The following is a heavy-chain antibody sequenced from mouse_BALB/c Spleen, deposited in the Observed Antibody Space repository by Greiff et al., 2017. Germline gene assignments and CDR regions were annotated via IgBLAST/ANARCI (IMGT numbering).Heavy chain of an antibody. CDR2: INPSTGYT. Sequence: VQLQQSGAELAKPGASVKMSCKASGYTFTSYWMHWVKQRPGQGLEWIGYINPSTGYTEYNQTFKDKATLTADKSSSTAYMQLSSLTSEDSAVYYCAREGNYGAMDYWGQGTSVTVSS. D-gene: IGHD2-1*01. CDR3: AREGNYGAMDY. CDR1: GYTFTSYW. V-gene: IGHV1-7*01. J-gene: IGHJ4*01.